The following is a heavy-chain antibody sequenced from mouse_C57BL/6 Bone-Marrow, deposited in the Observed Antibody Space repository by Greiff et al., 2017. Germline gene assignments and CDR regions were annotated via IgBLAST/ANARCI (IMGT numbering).Heavy chain of an antibody. CDR3: ARVPYYYGSSPSYWYFDV. Sequence: EVMLVESGGGLVQSGRSLRLSCATSGFTFSDFYMEWVRQAPGKGLEWIAASRNKANDYTTEYSASVNGRFIVSRDTSQSILYLQLNALRDYDTAIYYCARVPYYYGSSPSYWYFDVWGTGTTVTVSS. CDR2: SRNKANDYTT. V-gene: IGHV7-1*01. D-gene: IGHD1-1*01. J-gene: IGHJ1*03. CDR1: GFTFSDFY.